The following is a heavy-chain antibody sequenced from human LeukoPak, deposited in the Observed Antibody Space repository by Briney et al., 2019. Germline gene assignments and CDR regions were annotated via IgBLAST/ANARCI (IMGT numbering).Heavy chain of an antibody. V-gene: IGHV4-59*12. CDR2: IYYSGST. CDR1: GGSISSYY. CDR3: ARAGPGDAFDI. Sequence: SETLSLTCTVSGGSISSYYWSWIRQPPGKGLEWIGYIYYSGSTNYNPSLKSRVTMSVDTSKNQFSLKLSSVTAADTAVYYCARAGPGDAFDIWGQGTMVTVSS. J-gene: IGHJ3*02. D-gene: IGHD3-10*01.